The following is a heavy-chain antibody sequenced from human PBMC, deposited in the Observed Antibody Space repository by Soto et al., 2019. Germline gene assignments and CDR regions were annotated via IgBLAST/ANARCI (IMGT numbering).Heavy chain of an antibody. CDR2: IYWDDDK. V-gene: IGHV2-5*02. J-gene: IGHJ5*02. D-gene: IGHD1-7*01. CDR3: VHRPHWNWRNNWFDP. Sequence: SGPTLVNPTQTLTLTCTFSGFSLSTSGVGVGWIRQPPGKALEWLALIYWDDDKRYSPSLKSRLTITKDTSKNQVVLTMTNMDPVDTATYYCVHRPHWNWRNNWFDPWGQGTLVTVSS. CDR1: GFSLSTSGVG.